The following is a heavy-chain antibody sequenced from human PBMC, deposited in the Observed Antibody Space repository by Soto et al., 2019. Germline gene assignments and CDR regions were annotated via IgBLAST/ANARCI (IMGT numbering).Heavy chain of an antibody. Sequence: SVKVSCKASGYTFTGNYMHWVRQAPGQGIEWMGWINPNSGGTNYAQKFQGRVTMTRDTSISTAYMELTRLRSDDTAVYYCARRTYYYDSSGFLDYWGQGHMVTVYS. D-gene: IGHD3-22*01. J-gene: IGHJ4*02. CDR3: ARRTYYYDSSGFLDY. CDR2: INPNSGGT. CDR1: GYTFTGNY. V-gene: IGHV1-2*02.